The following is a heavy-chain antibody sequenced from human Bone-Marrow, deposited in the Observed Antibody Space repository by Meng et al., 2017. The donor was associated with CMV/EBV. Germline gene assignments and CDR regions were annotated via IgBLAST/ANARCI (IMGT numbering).Heavy chain of an antibody. D-gene: IGHD6-13*01. V-gene: IGHV3-23*01. Sequence: GESLKISCAASGFTFSSYAMSWVRQAPGKGLEWVSAISGSGGSTYYADSVKGRFTISRDNSKDTLYLQMNSLRAEDTAVYYCARDWGQQPAVGFQHWGQGTLVTVSS. CDR1: GFTFSSYA. CDR3: ARDWGQQPAVGFQH. CDR2: ISGSGGST. J-gene: IGHJ1*01.